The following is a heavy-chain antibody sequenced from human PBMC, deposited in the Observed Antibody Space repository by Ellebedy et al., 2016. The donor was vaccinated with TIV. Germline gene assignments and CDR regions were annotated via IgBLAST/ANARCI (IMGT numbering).Heavy chain of an antibody. CDR1: GGSISSNYYY. V-gene: IGHV4-39*07. Sequence: SETLSLTXIVSGGSISSNYYYWNWFRQPPGKGLEWIGAMFYSGSSEYNPSLKSRVTISLDASKNEFSLRLTSVTAADTAVYYCATDRYSSGWIHPDCWGQGTLVTVSS. CDR3: ATDRYSSGWIHPDC. J-gene: IGHJ4*02. CDR2: MFYSGSS. D-gene: IGHD6-19*01.